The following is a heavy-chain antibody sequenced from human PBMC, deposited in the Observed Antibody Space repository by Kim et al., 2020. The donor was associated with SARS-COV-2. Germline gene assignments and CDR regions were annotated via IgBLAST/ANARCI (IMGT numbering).Heavy chain of an antibody. J-gene: IGHJ4*02. D-gene: IGHD3-10*01. Sequence: DAVRGRFTCSRDNSNNTLSLQMNSLRADDTAVYYCASDAVYGSRSYYFDYWGQATLVTVSS. V-gene: IGHV3-30*07. CDR3: ASDAVYGSRSYYFDY.